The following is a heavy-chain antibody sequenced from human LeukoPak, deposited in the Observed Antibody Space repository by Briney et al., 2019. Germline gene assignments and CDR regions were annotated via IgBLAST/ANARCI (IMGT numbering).Heavy chain of an antibody. Sequence: GGSLRLSCAASGLTVSSHYMSWVRQAPGKGLEWVSTISGSGGSTSYADSVKGRFTISRDNSKNTLYLQMNSLRAEDTAVYYCAKEYSGYDPPDYWGQGTLVTVSS. CDR1: GLTVSSHY. CDR2: ISGSGGST. D-gene: IGHD5-12*01. V-gene: IGHV3-23*01. CDR3: AKEYSGYDPPDY. J-gene: IGHJ4*02.